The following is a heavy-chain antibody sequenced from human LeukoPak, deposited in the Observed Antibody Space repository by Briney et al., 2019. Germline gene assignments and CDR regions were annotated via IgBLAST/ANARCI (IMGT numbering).Heavy chain of an antibody. CDR3: ARVIIGGMVIPGYFDY. Sequence: KPGGSLRLSCAASGFTFSSYSMNWVRQAPGKGLEWVSSISSSSSYIYYADSVKGRFTISRDNAKNSLYLQMNSLRAEDTAVYYCARVIIGGMVIPGYFDYWGQGTLVTVSS. J-gene: IGHJ4*02. CDR1: GFTFSSYS. D-gene: IGHD3-3*01. V-gene: IGHV3-21*01. CDR2: ISSSSSYI.